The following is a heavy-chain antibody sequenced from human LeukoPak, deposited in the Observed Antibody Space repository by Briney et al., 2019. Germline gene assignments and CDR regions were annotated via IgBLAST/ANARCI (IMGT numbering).Heavy chain of an antibody. CDR1: GGSISSSSYY. D-gene: IGHD3-16*01. CDR3: ASSRGLMDV. J-gene: IGHJ6*02. V-gene: IGHV4-39*07. Sequence: KPSETLSLTCTVSGGSISSSSYYWGWIRQPPGKGLEWIGSIHYSGSTYYNPSLKSRVTISVDTSKNQFSLKLSSVTAADTAVYYCASSRGLMDVWGQGTTVTVSS. CDR2: IHYSGST.